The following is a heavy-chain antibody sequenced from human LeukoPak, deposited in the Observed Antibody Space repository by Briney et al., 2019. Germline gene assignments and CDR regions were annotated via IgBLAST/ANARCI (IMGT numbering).Heavy chain of an antibody. CDR1: GFSFSDYY. J-gene: IGHJ1*01. D-gene: IGHD3-10*01. Sequence: GGSVRLSCAASGFSFSDYYMSWMRQAPGKGLEWVSYISSSSSYTNYADSVKGRFTISRDNAKNSLYLQMDSLRDDDTAVYYCARAYASGSHGCWGQRRLVSVSS. CDR2: ISSSSSYT. V-gene: IGHV3-11*05. CDR3: ARAYASGSHGC.